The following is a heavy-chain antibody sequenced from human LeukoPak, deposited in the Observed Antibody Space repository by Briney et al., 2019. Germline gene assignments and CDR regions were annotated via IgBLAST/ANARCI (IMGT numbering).Heavy chain of an antibody. V-gene: IGHV4-39*07. CDR2: IYDSGST. D-gene: IGHD3-22*01. Sequence: PSETLSLTCTVSGGSIRSSYYYRGWIRQPPGKGLEWIGSIYDSGSTYYNPSLKSRVTISVDTSKNQFSLKLSSVTAADTAVYYCARFPSYDPHRMDVWGQGTTVTVSS. CDR1: GGSIRSSYYY. CDR3: ARFPSYDPHRMDV. J-gene: IGHJ6*02.